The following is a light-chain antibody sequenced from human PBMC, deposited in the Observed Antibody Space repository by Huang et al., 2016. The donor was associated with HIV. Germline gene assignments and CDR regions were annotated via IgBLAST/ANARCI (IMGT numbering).Light chain of an antibody. CDR3: QQYDSFPLT. Sequence: DIQMTQSPSSLSASVGDRVIITCRARQDIATHLAWFRQRPGQPPNSLIYAASTLESGVTSKFSGSGSGRDFTLTITQIQPEDFATYYCQQYDSFPLTFGQGTTLEI. CDR2: AAS. J-gene: IGKJ2*01. V-gene: IGKV1-16*02. CDR1: QDIATH.